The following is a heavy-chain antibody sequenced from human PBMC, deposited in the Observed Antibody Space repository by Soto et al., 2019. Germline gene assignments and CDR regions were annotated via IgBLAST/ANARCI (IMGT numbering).Heavy chain of an antibody. J-gene: IGHJ4*02. CDR3: ATEMGATQGPFDN. Sequence: GGSLRLSCVVSVFPFGANAMSWVRQAPGKGLEWVSGLSNTGRRTSYADSVKGRFSISRDNSENTVYLQMNSLRVEDTAVYYCATEMGATQGPFDNWGQGTLVTVSS. CDR1: VFPFGANA. CDR2: LSNTGRRT. V-gene: IGHV3-23*01. D-gene: IGHD1-26*01.